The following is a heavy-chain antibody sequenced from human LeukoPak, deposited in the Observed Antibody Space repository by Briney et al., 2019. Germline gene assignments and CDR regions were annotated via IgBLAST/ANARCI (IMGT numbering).Heavy chain of an antibody. V-gene: IGHV3-48*04. CDR1: GFTFSSYS. CDR2: ISSSSSTI. D-gene: IGHD1-1*01. J-gene: IGHJ4*02. CDR3: ARLRTTGTFDY. Sequence: GGSLRLSCAASGFTFSSYSMNWVRQAPGKGLEWVSYISSSSSTIYYADSVKGRFTISRDSAKNSLYLQMNSLRAEDTALYYCARLRTTGTFDYWGQGTLVTVSS.